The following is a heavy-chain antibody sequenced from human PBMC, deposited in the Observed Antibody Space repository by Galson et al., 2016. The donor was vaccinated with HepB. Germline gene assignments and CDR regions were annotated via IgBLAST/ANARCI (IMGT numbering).Heavy chain of an antibody. CDR2: IIPIFGTA. J-gene: IGHJ4*02. CDR1: GGTFSSYA. CDR3: ARDRGYYYDSSGYNFDY. D-gene: IGHD3-22*01. V-gene: IGHV1-69*13. Sequence: SVKVSCKASGGTFSSYAISWVRQAPGQGLEWMGGIIPIFGTANYAQKFQGRVTITADESTSTAYMELSSLRSEDTAVYYCARDRGYYYDSSGYNFDYWGQGTLVTVSS.